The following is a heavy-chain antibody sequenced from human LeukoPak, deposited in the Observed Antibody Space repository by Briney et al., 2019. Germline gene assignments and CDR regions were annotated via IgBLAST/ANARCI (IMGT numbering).Heavy chain of an antibody. CDR1: GYTFTSYG. J-gene: IGHJ4*02. Sequence: ASVKVSCKASGYTFTSYGISWVRQAPGQGLEWMGWISAYNGNTNYPQRLQGRVTMTTDTSTSTAYMELRSLRSDDTAVYYCARDAYGGYPFDYWGQGTLVTVSS. D-gene: IGHD2-15*01. CDR3: ARDAYGGYPFDY. V-gene: IGHV1-18*01. CDR2: ISAYNGNT.